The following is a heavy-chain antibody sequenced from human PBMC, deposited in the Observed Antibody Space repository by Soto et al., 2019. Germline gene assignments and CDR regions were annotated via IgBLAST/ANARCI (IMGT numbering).Heavy chain of an antibody. D-gene: IGHD5-12*01. Sequence: EASVKVSCKASGGTFSSYAISWVRQAPGQGLEWMGGIVPVFGRPNYAQRFRGRLTITADESTSTGYMELISLRSDDTAVYYCAREGSGYNFWGQGTQVTVSS. CDR3: AREGSGYNF. V-gene: IGHV1-69*13. J-gene: IGHJ4*02. CDR2: IVPVFGRP. CDR1: GGTFSSYA.